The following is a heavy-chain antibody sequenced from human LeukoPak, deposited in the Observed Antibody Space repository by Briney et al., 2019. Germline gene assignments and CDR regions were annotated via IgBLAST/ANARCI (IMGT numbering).Heavy chain of an antibody. CDR1: GFTFSDYY. CDR3: ARVRRVYYFDY. J-gene: IGHJ4*02. D-gene: IGHD1-1*01. Sequence: GGSLRLSCAASGFTFSDYYMSWIRQAPGKGLEWVSYISSSGSTIYYADSVKGRFTISRDNAKDSLYLQMNSLRAEDTAVYYCARVRRVYYFDYWGQGTLVTVSS. V-gene: IGHV3-11*01. CDR2: ISSSGSTI.